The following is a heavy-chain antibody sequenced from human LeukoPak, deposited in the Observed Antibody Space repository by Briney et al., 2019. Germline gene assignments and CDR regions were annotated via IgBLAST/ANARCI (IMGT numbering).Heavy chain of an antibody. CDR2: ISGSGGST. CDR3: AKSTRAVMAMMDV. Sequence: GGSLRLSCAASGFTFSSYGMSWVRQAPGKGLEWVSAISGSGGSTYYADSVKGRFTISRDNARNSLFLQMNSLRAEDTAVYFCAKSTRAVMAMMDVWGKGTTVTVSS. CDR1: GFTFSSYG. D-gene: IGHD3-16*01. J-gene: IGHJ6*04. V-gene: IGHV3-23*01.